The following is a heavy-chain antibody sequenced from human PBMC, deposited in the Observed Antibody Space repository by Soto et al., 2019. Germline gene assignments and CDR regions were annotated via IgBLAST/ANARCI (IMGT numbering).Heavy chain of an antibody. CDR3: ARDKSMVRGVIIKAFDY. CDR2: IIPIFGTA. V-gene: IGHV1-69*13. Sequence: GASVKVSCKASGGTFSSYAISWVRQAPGQGLEWMGGIIPIFGTANYAQKFQGRVKINADESTSTAYMELSSLRSEDSAVYYCARDKSMVRGVIIKAFDYWGQGTLVTVSS. CDR1: GGTFSSYA. J-gene: IGHJ4*02. D-gene: IGHD3-10*01.